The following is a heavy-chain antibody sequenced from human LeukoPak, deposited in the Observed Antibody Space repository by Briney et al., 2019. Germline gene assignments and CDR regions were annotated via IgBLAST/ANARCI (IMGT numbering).Heavy chain of an antibody. V-gene: IGHV1-2*02. CDR3: ARGAHPFSAYGQNDY. Sequence: ASVKVSCKASGYTFTTYGISWVRQAPGQGLEWMGWINPNSGGTNYAQKFQGRVTMTRDTSISTAYMELSRLRSDDTAVYYCARGAHPFSAYGQNDYWGQGTLVTVSS. J-gene: IGHJ4*02. CDR2: INPNSGGT. CDR1: GYTFTTYG. D-gene: IGHD4-17*01.